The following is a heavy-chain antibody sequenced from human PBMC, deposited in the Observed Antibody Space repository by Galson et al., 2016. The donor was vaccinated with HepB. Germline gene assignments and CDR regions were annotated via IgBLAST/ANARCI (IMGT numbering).Heavy chain of an antibody. Sequence: SLRLSCAASGFTFTYYWVDWVRQAPGEGLVWVSTINPDGTSTKYADSVKGRFTMSRDNAKNTLHLQMDSLRVDDTAVYYCTKRLNHGMDVWGQGTTVTVSS. CDR3: TKRLNHGMDV. D-gene: IGHD5-24*01. CDR2: INPDGTST. J-gene: IGHJ6*02. CDR1: GFTFTYYW. V-gene: IGHV3-74*03.